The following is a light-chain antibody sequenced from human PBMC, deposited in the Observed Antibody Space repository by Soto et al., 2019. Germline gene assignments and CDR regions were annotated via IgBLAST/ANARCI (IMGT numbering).Light chain of an antibody. V-gene: IGKV3-11*01. Sequence: IVLTQSPGTLSLSPGERATLSCRASQSVSSSYLAWYQQKPGQAPRLLIYEALNRATGIPARFSGSGSGTDFTLTISSLEPEDFAVYYCQQRNNWPLTFGGGTKVDI. CDR3: QQRNNWPLT. CDR2: EAL. CDR1: QSVSSSY. J-gene: IGKJ4*02.